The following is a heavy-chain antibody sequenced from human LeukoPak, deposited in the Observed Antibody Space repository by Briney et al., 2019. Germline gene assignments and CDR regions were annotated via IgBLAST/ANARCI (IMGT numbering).Heavy chain of an antibody. CDR1: GGSISSSSYY. Sequence: SETLSLTCTVSGGSISSSSYYWGWIRQPPGKGLEWTGSIYYSGSTYYNPSLKSRVTISVDTSKNQFSLKLSSVTAADTAVYYCARDRPTTVWGQGTMVTVSS. CDR3: ARDRPTTV. CDR2: IYYSGST. D-gene: IGHD5-12*01. V-gene: IGHV4-39*07. J-gene: IGHJ3*01.